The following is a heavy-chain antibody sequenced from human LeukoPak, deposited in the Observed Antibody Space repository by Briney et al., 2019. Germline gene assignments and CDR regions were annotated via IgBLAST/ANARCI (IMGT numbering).Heavy chain of an antibody. CDR3: AKEVAEYSKGYYFDY. J-gene: IGHJ4*02. CDR2: IRYDGSNK. CDR1: GFTFSSYG. Sequence: GGSLRLSCAASGFTFSSYGMHWVRQAPGKGLEWVAFIRYDGSNKYYADSVKGRFTISRDNSKNTLYLQMNSLRAEDTAVYYCAKEVAEYSKGYYFDYWGQGTLVTVSS. V-gene: IGHV3-30*02. D-gene: IGHD4-11*01.